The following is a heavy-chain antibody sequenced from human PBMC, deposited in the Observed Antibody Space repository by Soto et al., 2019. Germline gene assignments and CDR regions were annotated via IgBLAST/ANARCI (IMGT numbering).Heavy chain of an antibody. D-gene: IGHD4-17*01. CDR2: TNGNLGTG. CDR3: ARRDSHGYFRYFDN. V-gene: IGHV1-69*06. J-gene: IGHJ4*02. CDR1: GGTFSSYP. Sequence: QVQLVQSGAEVKRPGSSVKVSCKASGGTFSSYPISWVRQAPGQGLEWMGGTNGNLGTGNYAQKFRGRLTITTDISTTTAYMELSSLTSEDTAVHYCARRDSHGYFRYFDNWGQGTLVTVSS.